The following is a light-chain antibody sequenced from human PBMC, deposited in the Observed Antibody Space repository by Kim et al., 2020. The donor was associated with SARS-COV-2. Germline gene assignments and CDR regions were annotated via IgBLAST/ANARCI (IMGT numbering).Light chain of an antibody. CDR2: SDD. CDR1: RSNIGSNA. J-gene: IGLJ2*01. Sequence: GQRVTIPCSGSRSNIGSNAVNWYQQLPGTAPKLLIYSDDHRPSGVPDRFSGSKSGTSASLAISGLQSEDEADYYCAAWDDSLNGVIFGGGTQLTVL. V-gene: IGLV1-44*01. CDR3: AAWDDSLNGVI.